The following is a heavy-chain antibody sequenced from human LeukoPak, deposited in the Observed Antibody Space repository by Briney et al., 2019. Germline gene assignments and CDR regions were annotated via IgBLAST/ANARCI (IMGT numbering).Heavy chain of an antibody. D-gene: IGHD3-22*01. CDR1: GGSISSGGYY. V-gene: IGHV4-31*03. CDR3: ARAPRGSGYTYRYFDL. J-gene: IGHJ2*01. Sequence: PSETLSLTCTVSGGSISSGGYYCSWIRQHPGKGLEWIGYIYYSGSTYYNPSLKGRVTMSVDTSKNQFSLKLTSVTAADTAVYYCARAPRGSGYTYRYFDLWGRGALVTVSS. CDR2: IYYSGST.